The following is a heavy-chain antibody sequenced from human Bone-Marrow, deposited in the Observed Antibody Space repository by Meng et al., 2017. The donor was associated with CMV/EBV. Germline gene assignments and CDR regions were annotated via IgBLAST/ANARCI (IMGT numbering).Heavy chain of an antibody. J-gene: IGHJ5*02. D-gene: IGHD1-26*01. CDR2: INPNSGGT. V-gene: IGHV1-2*02. CDR3: AREWAPGGWFDP. Sequence: GESLKISCKGSGYSFIAYYMHWVRQAPGQGPEWMGWINPNSGGTDYAQKFQGRVTMTRDTSISTAYMELSRLRSDDTAVYYCAREWAPGGWFDPWGPGTLVTVSS. CDR1: GYSFIAYY.